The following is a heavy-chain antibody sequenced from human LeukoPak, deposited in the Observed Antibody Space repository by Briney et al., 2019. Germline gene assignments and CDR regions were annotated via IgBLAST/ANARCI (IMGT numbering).Heavy chain of an antibody. CDR3: AREGAVDTAMGFED. D-gene: IGHD5-18*01. CDR1: GGSISSNW. CDR2: IYYTGST. V-gene: IGHV4-59*01. J-gene: IGHJ4*02. Sequence: PSETLSLTCTVSGGSISSNWWSWVRQPPGKGPEWIGYIYYTGSTIHNPSLKSRVTILLDTSKNQFSLKLKSVTAADTAVYYCAREGAVDTAMGFEDWGQGTLVTVSS.